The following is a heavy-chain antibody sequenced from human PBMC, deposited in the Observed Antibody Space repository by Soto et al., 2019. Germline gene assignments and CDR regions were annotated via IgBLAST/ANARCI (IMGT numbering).Heavy chain of an antibody. CDR3: ATFRFCTSTSCYGREGGF. Sequence: EVQLLESGEGLVQPGGSLRLSCAASGFTFSRYAMSWVRQAPGKGLEWVSTMSGSGGYTYYADSVEGRFAISRDNSKNTLYLQMADLRAEDTAVYYCATFRFCTSTSCYGREGGFWGQGTLVTVSS. D-gene: IGHD2-2*01. CDR2: MSGSGGYT. V-gene: IGHV3-23*01. J-gene: IGHJ4*02. CDR1: GFTFSRYA.